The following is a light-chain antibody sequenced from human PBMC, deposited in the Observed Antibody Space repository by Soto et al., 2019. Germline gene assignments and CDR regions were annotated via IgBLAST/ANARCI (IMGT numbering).Light chain of an antibody. CDR3: SSYTTTTTPVV. CDR1: SSDIGTYDY. Sequence: QSALTQPASVSGSPGQSSTISCTGTSSDIGTYDYVSWYQHHPGKAPKLMIYEVTNRPSGVSDRFSGSKSGKTASLTISGLQAEDEADYYCSSYTTTTTPVVFGGGTKLTVL. CDR2: EVT. V-gene: IGLV2-14*01. J-gene: IGLJ2*01.